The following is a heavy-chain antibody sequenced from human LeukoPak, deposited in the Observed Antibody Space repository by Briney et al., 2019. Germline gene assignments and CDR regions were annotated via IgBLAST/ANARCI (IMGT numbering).Heavy chain of an antibody. CDR3: ARVSDGTLDY. Sequence: PSQTLSLTCTVSGGSISSYYWSWIRQPPGKGLEWIGYIYYSGSTNYNPSLKSRVTISVDTSKNQFSLKLSSVTAADTAVYYCARVSDGTLDYWGQGTLVTVSS. V-gene: IGHV4-59*01. CDR1: GGSISSYY. D-gene: IGHD2-15*01. J-gene: IGHJ4*02. CDR2: IYYSGST.